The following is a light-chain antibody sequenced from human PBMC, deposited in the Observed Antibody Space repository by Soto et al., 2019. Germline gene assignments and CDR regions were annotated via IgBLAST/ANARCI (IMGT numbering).Light chain of an antibody. CDR3: QQYDNLPFT. CDR2: DAS. J-gene: IGKJ2*01. V-gene: IGKV1-33*01. Sequence: DIQMTQSPSSLSASLGDRVTISCQASQGISNYLNWYQQTPGKAPKLLISDASSLKIGVSSRFSGRGSGTDFTLTISRLQPEDIATYFCQQYDNLPFTFGQGTNLEIK. CDR1: QGISNY.